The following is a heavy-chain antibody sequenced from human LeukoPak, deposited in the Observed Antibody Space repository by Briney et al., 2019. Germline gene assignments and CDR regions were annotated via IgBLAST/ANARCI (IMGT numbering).Heavy chain of an antibody. J-gene: IGHJ4*02. D-gene: IGHD5-24*01. CDR2: IIPIFGTA. V-gene: IGHV1-69*05. CDR3: ARGRDGYNYGTFDY. CDR1: GGTFSIYA. Sequence: SVKVSCKASGGTFSIYAISWVRQAPGQGLEWMGGIIPIFGTANYAQKFQGRVTITTDESTSTAYMELSSLRSEDTAVYYCARGRDGYNYGTFDYWGQGTLVTVSS.